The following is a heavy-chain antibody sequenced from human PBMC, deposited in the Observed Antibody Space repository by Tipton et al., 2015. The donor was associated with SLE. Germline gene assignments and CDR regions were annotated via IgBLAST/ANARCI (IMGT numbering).Heavy chain of an antibody. J-gene: IGHJ4*02. D-gene: IGHD6-6*01. CDR1: GASISSGGYY. CDR3: ARRDASSDVYFDN. V-gene: IGHV4-31*03. CDR2: IYYTGNT. Sequence: TLSLTCTVSGASISSGGYYWTWIRQHPGQGLEWIGYIYYTGNTYYNPSLKSRLTISLDTSKSQFSLMLSSVTAADTAVYYCARRDASSDVYFDNWGQGTLVTVSS.